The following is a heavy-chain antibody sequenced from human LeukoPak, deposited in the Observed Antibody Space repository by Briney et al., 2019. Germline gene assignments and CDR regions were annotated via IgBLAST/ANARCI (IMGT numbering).Heavy chain of an antibody. CDR3: ARGPSPYYGSGSYFGMDV. CDR2: IYHSGST. J-gene: IGHJ6*04. Sequence: SETLSLTCAASGGSISSGGYSWSWIRQPPGKGLEWIGYIYHSGSTYYNPSLKSRVTISVDRSKNQFSLKLSSVTAADTAVYYCARGPSPYYGSGSYFGMDVWGKGTTVTVSS. CDR1: GGSISSGGYS. V-gene: IGHV4-30-2*01. D-gene: IGHD3-10*01.